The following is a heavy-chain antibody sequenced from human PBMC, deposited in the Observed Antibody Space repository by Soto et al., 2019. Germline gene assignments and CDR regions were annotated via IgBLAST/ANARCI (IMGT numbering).Heavy chain of an antibody. CDR3: AKYSSSWYYFDY. CDR1: GYTFTSYG. J-gene: IGHJ4*02. CDR2: ISAYNGNT. D-gene: IGHD6-13*01. V-gene: IGHV1-18*01. Sequence: GASVKVSCKASGYTFTSYGISWVRQAPGQGLEWMGWISAYNGNTNYAQKLQGRVTMTTDTSTSTAYMELRSLRSDATAVYYCAKYSSSWYYFDYWGQGTLVTVSS.